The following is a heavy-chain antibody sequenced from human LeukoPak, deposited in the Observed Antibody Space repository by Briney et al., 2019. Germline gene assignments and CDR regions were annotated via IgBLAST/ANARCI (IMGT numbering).Heavy chain of an antibody. Sequence: SVKVSCKTSGGTFSNYAISWVRQAPGQGLEWMGGIIPIFGTTNYTQKFQGRVTITADKSTSTAYMELSSLRSEDTAVYYCARPSGGGSHAFDIWGQGTMVTVSS. CDR1: GGTFSNYA. D-gene: IGHD2-15*01. J-gene: IGHJ3*02. CDR2: IIPIFGTT. V-gene: IGHV1-69*06. CDR3: ARPSGGGSHAFDI.